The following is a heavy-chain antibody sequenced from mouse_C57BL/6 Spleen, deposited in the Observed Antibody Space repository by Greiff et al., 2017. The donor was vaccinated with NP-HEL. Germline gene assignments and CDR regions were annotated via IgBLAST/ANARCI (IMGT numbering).Heavy chain of an antibody. Sequence: QVQLQQPGAELVMPGASVKLSCKVSGYTFTSYWMHWVKQRPGQGLEWIGEIDPSDSYNNYNQKFKDKSTLTVDISSSTAYMQLSSLTSEASAVYSVARRGDYGSSHWYFDVWGTGTTVTVSS. D-gene: IGHD1-1*01. J-gene: IGHJ1*03. V-gene: IGHV1-69*01. CDR3: ARRGDYGSSHWYFDV. CDR2: IDPSDSYN. CDR1: GYTFTSYW.